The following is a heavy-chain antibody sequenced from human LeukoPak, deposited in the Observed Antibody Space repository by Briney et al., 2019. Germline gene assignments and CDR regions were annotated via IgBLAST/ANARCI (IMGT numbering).Heavy chain of an antibody. CDR2: IYYSGST. V-gene: IGHV4-59*01. Sequence: SETLSLTCTVSGGSISSYYWSWIRQPPGKGLEWIGYIYYSGSTNYNPSLKSRVTISVDTSKNQFSLKLSSVTAADTAVYYCARDRAVAGSFDYWGQGTLVTASS. CDR3: ARDRAVAGSFDY. CDR1: GGSISSYY. D-gene: IGHD6-19*01. J-gene: IGHJ4*02.